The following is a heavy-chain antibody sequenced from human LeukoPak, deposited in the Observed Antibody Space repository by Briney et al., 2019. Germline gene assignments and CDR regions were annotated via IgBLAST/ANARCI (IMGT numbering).Heavy chain of an antibody. CDR2: IYHSGST. CDR3: ARVETTVVTG. CDR1: GGSVSSGGYS. D-gene: IGHD4-23*01. Sequence: PSETLSLTCTVSGGSVSSGGYSWSWIRQPPGEGLEWIGYIYHSGSTYYNPSLKSRVTISVDRSKNQFSLKLSSVTAADTAVYYCARVETTVVTGWGQGTLVTVSS. J-gene: IGHJ4*02. V-gene: IGHV4-30-2*01.